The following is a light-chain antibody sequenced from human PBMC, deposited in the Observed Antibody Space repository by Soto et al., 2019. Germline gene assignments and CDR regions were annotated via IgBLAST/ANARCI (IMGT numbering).Light chain of an antibody. V-gene: IGKV1-5*03. CDR3: QQYSSYSVYT. CDR2: KTS. CDR1: QSINNW. Sequence: DIQMTQSPSTLPASVGDRVTITCRASQSINNWLAWYQQKPGKAPKLLIYKTSSLQSGVPSRFSGSGSGTEFTLTINCLQPDDFATYYCQQYSSYSVYTFGQGTKVEIK. J-gene: IGKJ2*01.